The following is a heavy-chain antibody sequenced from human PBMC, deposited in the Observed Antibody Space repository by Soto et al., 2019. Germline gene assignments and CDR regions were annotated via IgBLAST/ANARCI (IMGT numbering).Heavy chain of an antibody. CDR2: IIPMYGPA. CDR3: ARVTSMVRGVIDNWFDP. D-gene: IGHD3-10*01. J-gene: IGHJ5*02. CDR1: GGTFSSYA. Sequence: QVPLVQSGAEVKKPGSSVTVSCKASGGTFSSYAIHWVRQAPGQGLEWMGGIIPMYGPAKYAQRFQGRVTITADESTTTVYMELTSQTSQDTAVYYCARVTSMVRGVIDNWFDPWGHGTLVTVSS. V-gene: IGHV1-69*01.